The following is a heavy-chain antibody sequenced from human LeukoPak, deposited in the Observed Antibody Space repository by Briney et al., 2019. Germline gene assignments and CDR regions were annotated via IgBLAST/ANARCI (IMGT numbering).Heavy chain of an antibody. Sequence: SETLSLTCTVSGASISQYYWSWIRQTPEKGLEWMGHIHTSGAGTYYPSLKGRLTMSIDTSRNQLSLKLTSVTAADTAVYFCARLGSYHDFWGQGALVTVSS. CDR3: ARLGSYHDF. CDR1: GASISQYY. J-gene: IGHJ4*02. D-gene: IGHD1-26*01. CDR2: IHTSGAG. V-gene: IGHV4-4*09.